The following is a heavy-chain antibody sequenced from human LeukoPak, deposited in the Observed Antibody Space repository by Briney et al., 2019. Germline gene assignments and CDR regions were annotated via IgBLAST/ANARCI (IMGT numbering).Heavy chain of an antibody. CDR3: ARYYDILTVKANNYYYMDV. V-gene: IGHV1-18*01. J-gene: IGHJ6*03. CDR2: ISAYNGNA. D-gene: IGHD3-9*01. Sequence: GASVKVSCKASGYTFTSYGISWVRQAPGQGLEWMGWISAYNGNANYAQKLQGRVTMTTDTSTSTAYMELRSLRSDDTAVYYCARYYDILTVKANNYYYMDVWGKGTTVTISS. CDR1: GYTFTSYG.